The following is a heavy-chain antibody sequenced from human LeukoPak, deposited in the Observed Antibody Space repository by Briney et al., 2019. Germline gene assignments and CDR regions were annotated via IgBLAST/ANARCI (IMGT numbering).Heavy chain of an antibody. CDR1: GFTFSSYW. V-gene: IGHV3-7*03. CDR3: ARDKSGGYYYWFDP. D-gene: IGHD3-22*01. CDR2: IKRDGSDK. J-gene: IGHJ5*02. Sequence: GESLRLSCAASGFTFSSYWMTWVRQAPGKGLEWVANIKRDGSDKYYVDSVKGRFTISRDNAKNSLYLQMNSLRAEDTAVYYCARDKSGGYYYWFDPWGQGTLVTISS.